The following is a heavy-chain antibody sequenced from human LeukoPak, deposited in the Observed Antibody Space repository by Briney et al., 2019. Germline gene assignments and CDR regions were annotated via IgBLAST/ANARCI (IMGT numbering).Heavy chain of an antibody. CDR3: AKDRDYGDVSKYFQH. CDR2: IYYSGST. CDR1: GGSISSYY. J-gene: IGHJ1*01. Sequence: SETLSLTCTVSGGSISSYYWSWIRQPPGKGLEWIGYIYYSGSTNYNPSLKSRVTISVDTSKNQFSLKLNSLTTADTAVYYCAKDRDYGDVSKYFQHWGQGTLVTVSS. D-gene: IGHD4-17*01. V-gene: IGHV4-59*01.